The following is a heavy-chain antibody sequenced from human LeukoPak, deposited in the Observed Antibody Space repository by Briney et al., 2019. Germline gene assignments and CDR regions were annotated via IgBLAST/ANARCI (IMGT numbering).Heavy chain of an antibody. V-gene: IGHV1-46*01. J-gene: IGHJ4*02. D-gene: IGHD3-10*01. CDR1: GYTFTSYY. Sequence: ASVKVSCKASGYTFTSYYMRWVRQAPGQGLEWMGIINPSGGSTSYAQKFQGRVTMTRDTSTSTVYMELSSLRSEDTAVYYCARPSPHYYGSGSLDYWGQGTLVTVSS. CDR2: INPSGGST. CDR3: ARPSPHYYGSGSLDY.